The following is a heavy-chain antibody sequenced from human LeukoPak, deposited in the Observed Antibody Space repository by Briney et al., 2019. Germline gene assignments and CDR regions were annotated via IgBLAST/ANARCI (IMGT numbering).Heavy chain of an antibody. V-gene: IGHV3-48*04. CDR3: ARDQGGGYSYGWQSFDY. CDR2: ISSSSSTI. D-gene: IGHD5-18*01. CDR1: GFTVSSNY. J-gene: IGHJ4*02. Sequence: GSLRLSCGASGFTVSSNYMSWVRQAPGKGLEWVSYISSSSSTIYYADSVKGRFTISRDNAKNSLYLQMNSLRAEDTAVYYCARDQGGGYSYGWQSFDYWGQGTLVTVSS.